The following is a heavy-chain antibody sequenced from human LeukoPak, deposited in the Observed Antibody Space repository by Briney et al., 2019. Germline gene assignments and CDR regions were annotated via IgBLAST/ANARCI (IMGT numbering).Heavy chain of an antibody. V-gene: IGHV4-59*08. Sequence: SETLSLTCTVSGGSISSYYWSWIRQPPGKGLEWIGYIYYSGSTYSNPSLRSRVTISVDTSKNQFSLKLSSVTAADTAVYYCASFYCSGGSCYQYYYYYYMDVWGKGTTVTISS. CDR2: IYYSGST. J-gene: IGHJ6*03. CDR1: GGSISSYY. CDR3: ASFYCSGGSCYQYYYYYYMDV. D-gene: IGHD2-15*01.